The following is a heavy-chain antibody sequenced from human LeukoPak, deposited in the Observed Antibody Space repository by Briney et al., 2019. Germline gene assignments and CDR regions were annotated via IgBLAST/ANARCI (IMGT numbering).Heavy chain of an antibody. CDR1: GFTFDDYA. J-gene: IGHJ6*03. D-gene: IGHD3-3*01. Sequence: GGSLRLPCAASGFTFDDYAMHWVRQAPGKGLEWVSGISWNSGSIGYADSVKGRFTISRDNAKNSLYLQMNSLRAGDTALYYCAKDITSYYDFWSGHVPGYYYYMDVWGKGTTVTVSS. CDR2: ISWNSGSI. CDR3: AKDITSYYDFWSGHVPGYYYYMDV. V-gene: IGHV3-9*01.